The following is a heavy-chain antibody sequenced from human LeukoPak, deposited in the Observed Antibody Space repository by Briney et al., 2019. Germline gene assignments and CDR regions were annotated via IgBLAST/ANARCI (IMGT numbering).Heavy chain of an antibody. CDR2: ISVYNGNT. CDR1: GHTFTSYG. D-gene: IGHD6-19*01. Sequence: GASVKVSCKSSGHTFTSYGINWVRQAPGQGLEWMGWISVYNGNTYYAQKFQGRITMTTDTSTSTVYMDLRSLRSDDTAVYYCASAQEVAVAGSYFDYWGQGTLVTVSS. J-gene: IGHJ4*02. CDR3: ASAQEVAVAGSYFDY. V-gene: IGHV1-18*01.